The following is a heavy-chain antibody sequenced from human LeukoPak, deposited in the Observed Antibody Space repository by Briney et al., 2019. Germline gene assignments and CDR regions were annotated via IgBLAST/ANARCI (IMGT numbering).Heavy chain of an antibody. CDR1: GXTFDDYA. Sequence: GGSLRLSCAASGXTFDDYAMHWVRQAPGKGLEWVSLISGDGGSTDYADSVRGRFTSYRDNSKNSLYLQMDSLRTEDTAFYYCAKEIDTLGTNAFDIWGQGTMVTVSS. CDR2: ISGDGGST. D-gene: IGHD2-15*01. V-gene: IGHV3-43*02. CDR3: AKEIDTLGTNAFDI. J-gene: IGHJ3*02.